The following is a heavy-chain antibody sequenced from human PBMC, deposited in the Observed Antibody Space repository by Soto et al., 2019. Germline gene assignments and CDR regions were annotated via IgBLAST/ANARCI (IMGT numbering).Heavy chain of an antibody. CDR1: GGTFSSYT. D-gene: IGHD3-3*01. Sequence: ASVKVSWKAAGGTFSSYTISWGRQAPGQGLEWMGWISAYNGNTNYAQKLQGRVTMTTDTSTSTAYMELRSLRSDDTAVYYCTRDTPYYDFWSGSRMDVWGQGTTVTVSS. J-gene: IGHJ6*02. V-gene: IGHV1-18*01. CDR2: ISAYNGNT. CDR3: TRDTPYYDFWSGSRMDV.